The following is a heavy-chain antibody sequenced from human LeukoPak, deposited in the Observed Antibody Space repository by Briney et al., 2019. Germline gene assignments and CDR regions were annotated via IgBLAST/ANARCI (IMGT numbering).Heavy chain of an antibody. J-gene: IGHJ6*03. CDR2: IYPGDSDT. CDR1: GYSFTSYW. D-gene: IGHD3-10*01. CDR3: ARPYYYGSGSRGSHYYYYMDV. V-gene: IGHV5-51*01. Sequence: GESLKISCKGSGYSFTSYWIGWVRQMPGKGLEWMGVIYPGDSDTRDSPSFQGQVTISADKSISTAYLQWSTLKASDTAMYYCARPYYYGSGSRGSHYYYYMDVWGKGTTVTVSS.